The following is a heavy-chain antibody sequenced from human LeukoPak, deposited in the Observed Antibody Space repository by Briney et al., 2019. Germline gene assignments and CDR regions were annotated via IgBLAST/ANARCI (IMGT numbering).Heavy chain of an antibody. V-gene: IGHV4-30-4*01. D-gene: IGHD2-2*01. CDR1: GGSISSGDYY. J-gene: IGHJ5*02. CDR3: ARDFQVVPAARNWFDP. Sequence: SETLSLTCTVSGGSISSGDYYWSWIRQPPGKGLEWIGYIYYSGSTYYNPSLKSRVTISVDTSKNQFSLKLSSVTAADTAVYYCARDFQVVPAARNWFDPWGQGTLVTVSS. CDR2: IYYSGST.